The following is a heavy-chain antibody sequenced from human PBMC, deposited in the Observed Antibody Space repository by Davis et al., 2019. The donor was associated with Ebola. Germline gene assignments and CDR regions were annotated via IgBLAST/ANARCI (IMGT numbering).Heavy chain of an antibody. CDR2: INPNSGGT. Sequence: AASVKVSCKASGYTFTGYYMHWVRQAPGQGLEWMGRINPNSGGTNYAQKFQGRITMTRDTSISTAYIELSRLRSDDTAVYYCASFVGITGTTGDYWGQGTLVTVSS. CDR3: ASFVGITGTTGDY. CDR1: GYTFTGYY. J-gene: IGHJ4*02. V-gene: IGHV1-2*06. D-gene: IGHD1-7*01.